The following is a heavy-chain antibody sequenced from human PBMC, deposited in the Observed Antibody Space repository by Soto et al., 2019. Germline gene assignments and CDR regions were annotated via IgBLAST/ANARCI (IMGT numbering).Heavy chain of an antibody. Sequence: ASVKLYCSASGYTFTSYGIPWVRQAPRQGLEWMGIINPSGGSTSYAQKFQGRVTMTEDTSTGTAYMELSSLRSEDTAVYYCATTKVRDFWSGYYLDPWGQGTLVTVSS. V-gene: IGHV1-46*01. CDR2: INPSGGST. CDR3: ATTKVRDFWSGYYLDP. CDR1: GYTFTSYG. J-gene: IGHJ5*02. D-gene: IGHD3-3*01.